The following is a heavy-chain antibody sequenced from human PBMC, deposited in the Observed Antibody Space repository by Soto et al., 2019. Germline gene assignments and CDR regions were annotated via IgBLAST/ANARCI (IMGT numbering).Heavy chain of an antibody. D-gene: IGHD6-19*01. J-gene: IGHJ6*02. CDR2: IYYSGST. V-gene: IGHV4-59*01. CDR3: GRGPGSSGWYYYYGMDV. CDR1: GGSISSYY. Sequence: PSETLSLTCTVSGGSISSYYWSWIRQPPGKGLEWIGYIYYSGSTNYNPSLKSRVTISVDTSKNQFSLKLSSVTAADTAVYYCGRGPGSSGWYYYYGMDVWGQGTTVTVSS.